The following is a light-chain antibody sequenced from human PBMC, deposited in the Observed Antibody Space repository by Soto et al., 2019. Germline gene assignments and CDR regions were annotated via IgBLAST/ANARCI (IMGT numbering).Light chain of an antibody. CDR3: CSYAGSSTYV. J-gene: IGLJ1*01. CDR2: EGS. V-gene: IGLV2-23*01. CDR1: SSDVGSYHL. Sequence: QSGLTQPGSGCGSPAQSCTIFFTGTSSDVGSYHLVSSYQQHPGKPPKLIIYEGSKRPSGVSNRFSGSKSGNTASLTISGLQAEDEADYSCCSYAGSSTYVFGTETKVTVL.